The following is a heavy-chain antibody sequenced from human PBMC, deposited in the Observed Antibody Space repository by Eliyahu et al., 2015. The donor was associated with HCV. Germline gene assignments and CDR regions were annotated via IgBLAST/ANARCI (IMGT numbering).Heavy chain of an antibody. V-gene: IGHV3-43*01. Sequence: EVQLVESGGVVVQPGGSXRLSCAASGFTFDDYTMHWVRQAPGKGLEWVSLISWDGGSTYYADSVKGRFTISRDNSKNSLYLQMNSLRTEDTALYYCAKDWRGSYNGMDVWGQGTTVTVSS. CDR2: ISWDGGST. D-gene: IGHD5-12*01. CDR3: AKDWRGSYNGMDV. J-gene: IGHJ6*01. CDR1: GFTFDDYT.